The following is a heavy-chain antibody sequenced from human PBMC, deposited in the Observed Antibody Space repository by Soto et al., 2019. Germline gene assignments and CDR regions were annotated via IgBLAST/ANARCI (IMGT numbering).Heavy chain of an antibody. D-gene: IGHD3-22*01. J-gene: IGHJ3*02. CDR1: GGSISSYY. CDR3: ARDNSYYYDSSGYYGDAFDI. V-gene: IGHV4-59*01. CDR2: IYYSGST. Sequence: PSETLSLTCTVSGGSISSYYWSWIRQPPGKRLEWIGYIYYSGSTNYNPSLKSRVTISVDTSKNQFSLKLSSVTAADTAVYYCARDNSYYYDSSGYYGDAFDIWGQGTMVTVSS.